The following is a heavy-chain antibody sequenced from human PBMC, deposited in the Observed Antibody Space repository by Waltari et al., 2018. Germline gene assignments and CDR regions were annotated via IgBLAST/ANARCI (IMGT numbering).Heavy chain of an antibody. D-gene: IGHD4-17*01. V-gene: IGHV3-23*01. CDR2: ISGSGGST. CDR3: ANGYLRDYVPWFDY. Sequence: EVQLLESGGGLVQPGGSLRLSCAASGFTFSSSAMSWVRQDPGKGLEWVSAISGSGGSTYYADSVKGRFTISRDNSKNTLYLQMNSLRAEDTAVYYCANGYLRDYVPWFDYWGQGTLVTVSS. J-gene: IGHJ4*02. CDR1: GFTFSSSA.